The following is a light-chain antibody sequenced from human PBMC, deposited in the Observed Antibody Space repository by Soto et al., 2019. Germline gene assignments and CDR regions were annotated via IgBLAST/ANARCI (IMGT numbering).Light chain of an antibody. CDR2: EVS. V-gene: IGLV2-8*01. CDR1: SSDVGGYNY. Sequence: QSALTQPPSASGSPGQSVTISCTGTSSDVGGYNYVSWYQQHPGKAPKLIIYEVSNRPSGVPDRFSGSKSGNTASLTVSGLQAEDEADYYCSSYAGINNYVFGTGTKLPS. CDR3: SSYAGINNYV. J-gene: IGLJ1*01.